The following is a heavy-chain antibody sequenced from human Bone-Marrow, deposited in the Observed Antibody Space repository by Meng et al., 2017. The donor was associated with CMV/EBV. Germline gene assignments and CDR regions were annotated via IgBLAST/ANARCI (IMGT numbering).Heavy chain of an antibody. CDR1: GFTFSRYE. Sequence: GESLKISCVASGFTFSRYEMNWVRQAPGKGLEWVSYISSSGSTIYYADSVKGRFTISRDNAKNSLYLQMNSLRAEDTAVYYGARATHTGYSYGYGYWGHGTLVTVSS. CDR3: ARATHTGYSYGYGY. J-gene: IGHJ4*01. CDR2: ISSSGSTI. V-gene: IGHV3-48*03. D-gene: IGHD5-18*01.